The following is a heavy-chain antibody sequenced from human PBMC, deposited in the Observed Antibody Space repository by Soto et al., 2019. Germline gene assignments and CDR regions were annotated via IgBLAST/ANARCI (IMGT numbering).Heavy chain of an antibody. CDR1: GYSFTSYA. CDR2: VNAGNGNT. Sequence: ASVKVSCKASGYSFTSYAIYWVRQAPGQRLEWMGWVNAGNGNTKYSQKLQGRVTFTGDTSASTAHMELSSVTAADTAVYYCARGWECSSTSCSPGADVWGQGTTVTVSS. J-gene: IGHJ6*02. CDR3: ARGWECSSTSCSPGADV. V-gene: IGHV1-3*01. D-gene: IGHD2-2*01.